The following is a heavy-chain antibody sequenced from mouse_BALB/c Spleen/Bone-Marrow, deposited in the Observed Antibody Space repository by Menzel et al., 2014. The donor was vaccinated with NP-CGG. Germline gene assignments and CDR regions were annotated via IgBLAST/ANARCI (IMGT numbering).Heavy chain of an antibody. Sequence: EVQLVESGGGLVQPGGSLKLSCAASGFTFSSYGMSWVRQTPDKRLELVATINTNGGNTYYPDSAKGRFTISRDNAKNTLYLQMSSLKSEDTAMYYCARGLDYWGQGTTLTVSS. J-gene: IGHJ2*01. CDR2: INTNGGNT. CDR3: ARGLDY. V-gene: IGHV5-6-3*01. CDR1: GFTFSSYG.